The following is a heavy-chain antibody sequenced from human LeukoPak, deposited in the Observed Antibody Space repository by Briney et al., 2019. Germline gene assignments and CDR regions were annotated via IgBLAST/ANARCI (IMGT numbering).Heavy chain of an antibody. D-gene: IGHD6-19*01. CDR1: GYTFSRHG. J-gene: IGHJ4*02. V-gene: IGHV3-30*18. CDR3: AKELTRPNRPVAGLNY. Sequence: GESLKISCVASGYTFSRHGIQWVRQAPGKGLEWVAIISYDGSNKYYPDSVKGRFTISRDDSKNTLYLQMNSLRTEDTAVYYCAKELTRPNRPVAGLNYWGQGTLVTVSS. CDR2: ISYDGSNK.